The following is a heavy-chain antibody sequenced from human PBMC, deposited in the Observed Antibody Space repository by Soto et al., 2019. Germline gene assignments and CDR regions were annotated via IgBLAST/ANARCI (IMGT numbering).Heavy chain of an antibody. Sequence: QVQLVHSGAEVKKPGASVKVSCKASGYTFTNYDINSVRQSTGQGLEWMGLINPKSGYTGCVQKFQDRVTMTRDTSTNSAYMELTSLRSENTDIYYCARSSCDSTSWYTRRYNWLDPWAKGTLLTLSS. D-gene: IGHD2-2*02. V-gene: IGHV1-8*01. J-gene: IGHJ5*02. CDR1: GYTFTNYD. CDR2: INPKSGYT. CDR3: ARSSCDSTSWYTRRYNWLDP.